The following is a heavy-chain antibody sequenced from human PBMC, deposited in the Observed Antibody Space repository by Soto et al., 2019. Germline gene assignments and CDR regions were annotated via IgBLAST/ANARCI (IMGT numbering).Heavy chain of an antibody. J-gene: IGHJ4*02. V-gene: IGHV3-74*01. Sequence: EVQLVESGGGLVQPGGSLSFPVPALGLPFVGNWFPWFRQAPGKGLVWVSRINSDGSTTSYADSVKGRFTISRDNAKNTLYLQMNSLRAEDTAVYYCARVNPGYSYVNYWGQGTLVTVSS. CDR1: GLPFVGNW. CDR3: ARVNPGYSYVNY. D-gene: IGHD5-18*01. CDR2: INSDGSTT.